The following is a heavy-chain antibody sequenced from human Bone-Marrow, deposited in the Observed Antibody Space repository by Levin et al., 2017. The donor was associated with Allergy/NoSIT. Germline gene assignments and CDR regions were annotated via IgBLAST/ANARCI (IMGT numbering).Heavy chain of an antibody. V-gene: IGHV3-7*01. CDR2: IKQDGSEK. CDR3: ARDEGYARF. Sequence: LSLTCAVSGFTFSSYWMSWFRPAPGKGLEWVAIIKQDGSEKHYVDSVKGRFTISRDNAKNSVYLQMNSLRAEDTAVYYCARDEGYARFGGQGTLVTVSS. D-gene: IGHD2-8*01. CDR1: GFTFSSYW. J-gene: IGHJ4*02.